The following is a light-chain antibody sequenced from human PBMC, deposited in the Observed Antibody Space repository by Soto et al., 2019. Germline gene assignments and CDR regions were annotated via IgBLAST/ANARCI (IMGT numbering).Light chain of an antibody. CDR3: QQYDNPNLTVT. CDR1: QDISNY. CDR2: DPS. Sequence: DIQMTQSPSSLSASVGDRVTITCQASQDISNYLNWYQQKPGKAPKLLIYDPSNLETGVPSRFSGSGSGTDFTFTISSLQPEDIATYYCQQYDNPNLTVTSGGGTKVEIK. J-gene: IGKJ4*01. V-gene: IGKV1-33*01.